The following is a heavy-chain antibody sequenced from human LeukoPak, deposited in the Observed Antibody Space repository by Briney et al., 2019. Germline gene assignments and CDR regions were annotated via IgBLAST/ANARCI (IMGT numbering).Heavy chain of an antibody. Sequence: SVKVSCKASGYTFTSYYMHWVRQAPGQGLEWMGGIIPIFGTANYAQKFQGRVTITADESTSTAYMELSSLRSEGTAVYYCAREGTKEDNWFDPWGQGTLVTVSS. V-gene: IGHV1-69*13. CDR1: GYTFTSYY. D-gene: IGHD1-1*01. J-gene: IGHJ5*02. CDR2: IIPIFGTA. CDR3: AREGTKEDNWFDP.